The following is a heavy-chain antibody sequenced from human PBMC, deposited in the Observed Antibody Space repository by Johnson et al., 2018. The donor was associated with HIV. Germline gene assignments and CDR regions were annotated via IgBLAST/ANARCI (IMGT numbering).Heavy chain of an antibody. V-gene: IGHV3-13*01. CDR3: AKATEGEGLWAFDI. Sequence: VQLVESGGGVVQPGGSLRLSCAASGFTFSSYDMHWVRQATGKGLEWVSAIGTAGDTYYPGSVKGRFTISRDNAKNSLYLQMNSLRAEDTALYYCAKATEGEGLWAFDIWGQGTMVTVSS. CDR2: IGTAGDT. D-gene: IGHD1-26*01. J-gene: IGHJ3*02. CDR1: GFTFSSYD.